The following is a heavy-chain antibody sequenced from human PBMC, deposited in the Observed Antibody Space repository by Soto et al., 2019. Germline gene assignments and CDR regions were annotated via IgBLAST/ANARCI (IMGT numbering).Heavy chain of an antibody. CDR3: ARVPILGPTGDFDY. Sequence: QVHLVQSGAEVKRPGDSVKVSYQASGYTFTEYHIHWVRQAPGQGLEWMGRVTPRSGEVYYSPKFQGRVTLTRDTSISTAYMELTTLKFDDTAVFYCARVPILGPTGDFDYWGQGTLATVSS. CDR1: GYTFTEYH. CDR2: VTPRSGEV. J-gene: IGHJ4*02. D-gene: IGHD1-26*01. V-gene: IGHV1-2*02.